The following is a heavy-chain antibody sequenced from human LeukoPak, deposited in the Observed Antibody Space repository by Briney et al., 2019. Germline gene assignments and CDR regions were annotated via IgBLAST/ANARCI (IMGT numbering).Heavy chain of an antibody. V-gene: IGHV3-74*01. CDR1: GFTFSNYW. J-gene: IGHJ4*02. D-gene: IGHD6-13*01. CDR3: ARGGDSSNWYPGYFDY. CDR2: LKSDGSST. Sequence: GGSLRLSCAASGFTFSNYWMHWVRQAPGKGPVWVSRLKSDGSSTRFADSVQGRFTISRDNGKNTLYLQMNSLRAEDTAVYYCARGGDSSNWYPGYFDYWGQGALVTVSS.